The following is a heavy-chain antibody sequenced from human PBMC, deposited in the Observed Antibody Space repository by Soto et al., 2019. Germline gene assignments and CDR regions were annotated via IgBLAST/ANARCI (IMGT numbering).Heavy chain of an antibody. J-gene: IGHJ3*02. D-gene: IGHD3-22*01. V-gene: IGHV1-3*01. CDR3: AAAAYDSSGYYDVRYAFDI. Sequence: ASVKVSCKASGYTFTSYAMHWVRQAPGQRLEWMGWINAGNGNTKYSQKFQGRVTITRDTSTSTAYMELSSLRSEDTAVYYCAAAAYDSSGYYDVRYAFDIWGQGTMVTVSS. CDR2: INAGNGNT. CDR1: GYTFTSYA.